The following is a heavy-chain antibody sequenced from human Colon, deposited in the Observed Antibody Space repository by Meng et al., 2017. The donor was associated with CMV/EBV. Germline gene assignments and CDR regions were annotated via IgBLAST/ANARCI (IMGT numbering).Heavy chain of an antibody. CDR2: VYYSGSA. D-gene: IGHD1-1*01. CDR3: ARGLGHASNNSHDY. J-gene: IGHJ4*02. CDR1: GESMRSHY. Sequence: SETLSLTCTVSGESMRSHYWSWIRQPPGKGLEWMGHVYYSGSATYSPSLRRRVSISLDIPKNQFSLKLRSVTAADTAMYFCARGLGHASNNSHDYWGQGTLVTVSS. V-gene: IGHV4-59*11.